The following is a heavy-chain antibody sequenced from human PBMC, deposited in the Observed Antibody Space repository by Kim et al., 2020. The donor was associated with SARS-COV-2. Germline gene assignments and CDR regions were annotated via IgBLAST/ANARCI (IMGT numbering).Heavy chain of an antibody. CDR3: ARGVSVVSLPHTTGYDWNYCDY. Sequence: ASVKVSCKTSGYTFTRNVINWVRQAPGQGLEWMGWINPKTGNPTYAQAFTGRFVFSFDTSVSTTYLQISSLKAEDTAVYYCARGVSVVSLPHTTGYDWNYCDYWGQGTLVTVSS. CDR1: GYTFTRNV. V-gene: IGHV7-4-1*02. D-gene: IGHD1-7*01. CDR2: INPKTGNP. J-gene: IGHJ4*02.